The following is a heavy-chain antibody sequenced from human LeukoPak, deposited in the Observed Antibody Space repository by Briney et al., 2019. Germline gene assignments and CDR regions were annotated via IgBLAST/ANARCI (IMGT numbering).Heavy chain of an antibody. J-gene: IGHJ4*02. V-gene: IGHV4-39*07. CDR2: IYYSGST. CDR3: ARGVSTVTARGGVVY. CDR1: GYSSSSSYY. Sequence: SETLSLTCTVSGYSSSSSYYWGWIRQPPGKGLEWIGSIYYSGSTYYNPPLKSRVTISVDTSKNQFSLKLSSVTAADTAVYYWARGVSTVTARGGVVYWGQGTLVTVSS. D-gene: IGHD4-17*01.